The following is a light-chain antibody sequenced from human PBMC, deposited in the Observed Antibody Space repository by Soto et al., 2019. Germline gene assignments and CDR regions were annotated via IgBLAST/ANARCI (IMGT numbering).Light chain of an antibody. CDR2: DVG. CDR3: SSYTAFTTYV. J-gene: IGLJ1*01. V-gene: IGLV2-14*03. Sequence: SITISCTGTNSDVGAYSYVSWYQQYPGKAPKLLIYDVGARPSGISDRFSGSKSGNTASLTISGLQAEDEADYYCSSYTAFTTYVFGSGTKVTVL. CDR1: NSDVGAYSY.